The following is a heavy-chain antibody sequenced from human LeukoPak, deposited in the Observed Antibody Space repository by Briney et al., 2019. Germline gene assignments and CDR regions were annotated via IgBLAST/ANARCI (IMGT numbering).Heavy chain of an antibody. CDR1: GFTFSSYA. D-gene: IGHD2-2*01. Sequence: GGSLRLSCAASGFTFSSYAMSWVRQAPGKGLEWVAAVSGNGGNTHYADSVKGRFTVSRDNSENTLIPQMNTLRAEDTAVYYCAKGRGLVVVTASNRFCLWGQGTLVTVSS. J-gene: IGHJ4*02. CDR2: VSGNGGNT. V-gene: IGHV3-23*01. CDR3: AKGRGLVVVTASNRFCL.